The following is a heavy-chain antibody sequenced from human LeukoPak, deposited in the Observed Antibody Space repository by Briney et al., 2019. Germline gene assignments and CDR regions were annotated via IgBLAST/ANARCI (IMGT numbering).Heavy chain of an antibody. CDR1: GYTFTGYY. Sequence: GASEKVSCKASGYTFTGYYMHWVRQAPGQELEWMGRINPNSGGTNYAQKFQGRVTMTRDTSISTAYMELSRLRSDDTAVYYCARDPGYCSGGSCYSFDYWGQGTLVTVSS. CDR2: INPNSGGT. J-gene: IGHJ4*02. CDR3: ARDPGYCSGGSCYSFDY. D-gene: IGHD2-15*01. V-gene: IGHV1-2*06.